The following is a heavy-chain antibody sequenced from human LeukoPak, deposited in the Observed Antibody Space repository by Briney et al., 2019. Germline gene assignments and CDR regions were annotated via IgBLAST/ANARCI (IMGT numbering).Heavy chain of an antibody. J-gene: IGHJ4*02. CDR2: IIPILGIA. Sequence: SVKVSCKASGGTFSSYAISWVRQAPGQGLEWMGRIIPILGIANYAQKFQGRVTITADKSTSTAYMELSSLRSEDTAVYYCARDLFEIVVVPAAPFGYWGQGTLVTVSS. CDR3: ARDLFEIVVVPAAPFGY. V-gene: IGHV1-69*04. D-gene: IGHD2-2*01. CDR1: GGTFSSYA.